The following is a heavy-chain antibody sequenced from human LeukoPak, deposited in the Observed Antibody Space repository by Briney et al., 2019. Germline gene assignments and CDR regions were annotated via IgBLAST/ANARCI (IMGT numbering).Heavy chain of an antibody. Sequence: GGSLRLSCAASGFTFNNSAMQWVRHAPGKGLEWVAVTSDDGSNRYYADSVKGRFTISRDNSKNTLYLQLNSLRAEDTAVYYCAREGGYGSGSYLDNWGQGTLVTVSS. CDR2: TSDDGSNR. V-gene: IGHV3-30-3*01. D-gene: IGHD3-10*01. CDR1: GFTFNNSA. CDR3: AREGGYGSGSYLDN. J-gene: IGHJ4*02.